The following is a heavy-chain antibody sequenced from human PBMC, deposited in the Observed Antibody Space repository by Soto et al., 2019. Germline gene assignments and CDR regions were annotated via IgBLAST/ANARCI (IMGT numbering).Heavy chain of an antibody. V-gene: IGHV6-1*01. Sequence: QVQLQQSGPGLVKPSQTLSLTCAISGDSVSSNSAAWNWIRQSPSRGLEWLGRTYYRSKWNNDYALSVKSRITINPDTSTNHFSLQLKSVTPEDTAVYYCARLAPGGSGGGGDYWGQGTLVTVSS. J-gene: IGHJ4*02. CDR2: TYYRSKWNN. CDR3: ARLAPGGSGGGGDY. CDR1: GDSVSSNSAA. D-gene: IGHD6-19*01.